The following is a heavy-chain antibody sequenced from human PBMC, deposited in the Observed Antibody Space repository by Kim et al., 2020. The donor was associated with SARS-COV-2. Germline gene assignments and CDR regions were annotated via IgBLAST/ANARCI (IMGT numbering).Heavy chain of an antibody. V-gene: IGHV3-11*01. CDR3: ARDRYDFWSGQTTLDP. CDR1: GFTFSDYY. D-gene: IGHD3-3*01. J-gene: IGHJ5*02. Sequence: GGSLRLSCAASGFTFSDYYMSWIRQAPGKGLEWVSYISSSGSTIYYADSVKGRFTISRDNAKNSLYLQMNSLRAEDTAVYYCARDRYDFWSGQTTLDPWGQGTLVTVSS. CDR2: ISSSGSTI.